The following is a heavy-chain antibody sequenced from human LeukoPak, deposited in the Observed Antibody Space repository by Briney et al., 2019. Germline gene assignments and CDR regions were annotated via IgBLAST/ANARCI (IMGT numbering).Heavy chain of an antibody. D-gene: IGHD6-13*01. CDR3: ARDRRMGPIAAAGTLTYFQH. CDR1: GGSISSYY. CDR2: IYYSGST. Sequence: SETLSLTCTVSGGSISSYYWSWIRQPPGKGLEWIGYIYYSGSTNYNPSLKSRVTISVDTSKNQFSLKLSSVTAADTAVYYCARDRRMGPIAAAGTLTYFQHWGQGTLVTVSS. J-gene: IGHJ1*01. V-gene: IGHV4-59*12.